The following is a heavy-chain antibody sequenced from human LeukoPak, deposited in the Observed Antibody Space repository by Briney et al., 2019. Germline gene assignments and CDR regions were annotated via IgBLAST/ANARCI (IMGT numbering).Heavy chain of an antibody. CDR3: ARRTYYYDSSGYYIDY. Sequence: RASVKVSCKASGYTFTSYDINWVRQATGQRLEWMGWMNPNSGNTGYAQKFQGRVTMTRNTSISTAYMELSSLRSEDTAVYYCARRTYYYDSSGYYIDYWGQGTLVTVSS. D-gene: IGHD3-22*01. CDR2: MNPNSGNT. J-gene: IGHJ4*02. CDR1: GYTFTSYD. V-gene: IGHV1-8*01.